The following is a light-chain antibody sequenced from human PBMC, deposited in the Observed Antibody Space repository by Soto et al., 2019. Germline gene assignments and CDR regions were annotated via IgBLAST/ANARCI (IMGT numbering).Light chain of an antibody. V-gene: IGLV2-23*01. CDR2: EGS. Sequence: QSALTQPASVSGSPGQSITISCTGTSSDVGSYNLVSWYQQHPGKAPKLMIYEGSKWPSGVSNRFSGSKSGNTASLTISGLQAEDEADYYCCSYAGLVFGGGTKLTVL. CDR3: CSYAGLV. J-gene: IGLJ2*01. CDR1: SSDVGSYNL.